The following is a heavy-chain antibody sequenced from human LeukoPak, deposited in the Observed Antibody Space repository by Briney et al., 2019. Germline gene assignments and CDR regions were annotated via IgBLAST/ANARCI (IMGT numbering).Heavy chain of an antibody. CDR2: INHSGST. CDR3: ARDCELLEYYYGMDV. CDR1: GGSFSGYY. D-gene: IGHD1-26*01. J-gene: IGHJ6*02. Sequence: SETLSLTCAVYGGSFSGYYWSWIRKPPGKGLEWIGKINHSGSTNYNPSLKSRVTISVDTSKNQFSLKLSSVTAADTAVYYCARDCELLEYYYGMDVWGQGTTVTVSS. V-gene: IGHV4-34*01.